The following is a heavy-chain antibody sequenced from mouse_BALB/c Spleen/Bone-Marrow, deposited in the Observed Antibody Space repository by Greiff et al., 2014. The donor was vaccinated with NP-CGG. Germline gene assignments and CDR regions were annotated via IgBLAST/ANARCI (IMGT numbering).Heavy chain of an antibody. CDR1: GLNIKDTY. CDR3: TRPSFYYGSSYWYFDV. Sequence: EVQLQQSGSELVKPGASVKLSCAASGLNIKDTYMHWVKQRPEQGLEWIGRIDPANGDTKYDPKFQGKATITADTSSNTAYLQLSSLTSEDTAAYYCTRPSFYYGSSYWYFDVWGAGTTVTVSS. J-gene: IGHJ1*01. V-gene: IGHV14-3*02. CDR2: IDPANGDT. D-gene: IGHD1-1*01.